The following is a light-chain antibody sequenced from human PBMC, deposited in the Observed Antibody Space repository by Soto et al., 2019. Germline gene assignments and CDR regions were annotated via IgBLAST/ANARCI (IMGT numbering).Light chain of an antibody. CDR2: GAS. CDR1: QSVSNNY. Sequence: EIVLVQSPGTLSLSPGERATLSCRASQSVSNNYLAWYQQKPGQAPRLLIYGASSKDTGVPVRFSGSGTGTGFTLTITSLEPEDFGVYYCQQYGVSPLMFTFGQGTKVGVK. V-gene: IGKV3-20*01. J-gene: IGKJ2*01. CDR3: QQYGVSPLMFT.